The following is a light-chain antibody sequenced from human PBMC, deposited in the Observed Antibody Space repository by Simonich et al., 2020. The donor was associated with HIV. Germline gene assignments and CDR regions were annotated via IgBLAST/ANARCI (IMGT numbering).Light chain of an antibody. CDR3: HQSSSLPYT. CDR1: QSLLHSDGKTY. CDR2: EVS. Sequence: DIVMTQTPLSLSVTPGQPASISCKSSQSLLHSDGKTYLYWYLQKPGQSPQLLIYEVSSRFSGVPDRFSGSGSGTDFTLTINSLEAEDAATYYCHQSSSLPYTFGQGTKLEIK. V-gene: IGKV2-29*02. J-gene: IGKJ2*01.